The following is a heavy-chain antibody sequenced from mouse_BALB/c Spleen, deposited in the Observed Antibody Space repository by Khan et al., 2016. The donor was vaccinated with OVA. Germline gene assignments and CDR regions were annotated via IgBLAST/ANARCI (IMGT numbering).Heavy chain of an antibody. CDR3: AREEALYYFDY. Sequence: LEVSGAELVRPGTSVKLSCKTSGYIFTSYWIHWVKQRSGQGLEWIARIYPGTDNTYYNENFKDKATLTTDKSSSTVNLQLSSLKSEDSAVFFCAREEALYYFDYWGQGTTLTVSS. V-gene: IGHV1S132*01. J-gene: IGHJ2*01. CDR1: GYIFTSYW. D-gene: IGHD3-2*02. CDR2: IYPGTDNT.